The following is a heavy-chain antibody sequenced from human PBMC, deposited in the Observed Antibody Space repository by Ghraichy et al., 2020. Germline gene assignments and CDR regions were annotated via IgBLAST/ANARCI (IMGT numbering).Heavy chain of an antibody. V-gene: IGHV3-74*01. CDR3: ARDLNWMVDV. CDR2: IKTDGIST. CDR1: GFTFSSYL. Sequence: GGSLRLSCAASGFTFSSYLMHWVRQAPGKGLVWVSRIKTDGISTTYADSVLGRFTTSRDNAKNTLYLQMDSLRAEDTAVYYCARDLNWMVDVWGQGTTVTVSS. J-gene: IGHJ6*02. D-gene: IGHD3/OR15-3a*01.